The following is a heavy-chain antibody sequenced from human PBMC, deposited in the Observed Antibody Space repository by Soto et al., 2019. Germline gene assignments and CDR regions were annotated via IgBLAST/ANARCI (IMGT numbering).Heavy chain of an antibody. CDR3: AKGGGFLEWLPSPPFDY. CDR2: ISGSGGST. V-gene: IGHV3-23*01. D-gene: IGHD3-3*01. CDR1: GFSFTSYA. Sequence: QPVGSLRLSCAASGFSFTSYAMSWVRQAPGKGLEWVSAISGSGGSTYYADSVKGRFTISRDNSKNTLYLQMNSLRAADTAVYYCAKGGGFLEWLPSPPFDYWGQGTLVTVSS. J-gene: IGHJ4*02.